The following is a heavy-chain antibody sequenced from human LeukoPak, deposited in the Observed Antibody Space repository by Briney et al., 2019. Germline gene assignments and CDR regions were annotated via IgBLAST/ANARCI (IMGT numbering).Heavy chain of an antibody. J-gene: IGHJ4*02. D-gene: IGHD3-10*01. V-gene: IGHV3-30*02. CDR3: AKDKGNGEYYFDY. CDR2: IRYDGSNK. CDR1: GFTFSSYG. Sequence: GGSLRLSCAASGFTFSSYGMHWVRQAPGKGLEWVAFIRYDGSNKYYADSVKGRFTISRDNAKNSLYLQMNSLRAEDTALYYCAKDKGNGEYYFDYWGQGTLVTVSS.